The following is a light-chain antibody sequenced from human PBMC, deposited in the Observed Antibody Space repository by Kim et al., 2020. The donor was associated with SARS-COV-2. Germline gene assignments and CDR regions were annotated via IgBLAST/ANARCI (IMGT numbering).Light chain of an antibody. CDR3: QQYGSSPAT. V-gene: IGKV3-20*01. CDR2: GAS. J-gene: IGKJ1*01. Sequence: PGERATRSCRASQTVTSNYLAWYQQKPGQAPRLLIYGASSRATGIPDRFSGSGSGTDFTLTISRLEPEDFAVYYCQQYGSSPATFGQGTKVDIK. CDR1: QTVTSNY.